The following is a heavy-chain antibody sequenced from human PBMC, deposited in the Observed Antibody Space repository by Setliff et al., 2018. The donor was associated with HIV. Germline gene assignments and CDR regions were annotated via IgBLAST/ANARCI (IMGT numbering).Heavy chain of an antibody. D-gene: IGHD3-10*01. V-gene: IGHV2-5*02. Sequence: GSGPTLVNPTQTLTLTCTFSEFSLSTSGVGVGWIRQPPGKALEWLALIYWDDDKRYSPSLKNRLTITKDTSNNQVILTMTNMDPVDTATYYCAQRNGCGSQNWFDPWGQGTLVTVSS. J-gene: IGHJ5*02. CDR2: IYWDDDK. CDR1: EFSLSTSGVG. CDR3: AQRNGCGSQNWFDP.